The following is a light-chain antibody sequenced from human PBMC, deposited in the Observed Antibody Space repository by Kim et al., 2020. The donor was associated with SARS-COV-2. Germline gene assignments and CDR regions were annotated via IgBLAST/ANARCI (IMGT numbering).Light chain of an antibody. CDR3: QKYDSLPIT. CDR1: QDIGKY. CDR2: DAS. Sequence: AAVGDRVTITCQARQDIGKYISWYQQKPGKAPKLLIYDASNLETGVPSRFSGSGSGKDFTFTISSLHPEDMATYYCQKYDSLPITFGQGTRLEIK. J-gene: IGKJ5*01. V-gene: IGKV1-33*01.